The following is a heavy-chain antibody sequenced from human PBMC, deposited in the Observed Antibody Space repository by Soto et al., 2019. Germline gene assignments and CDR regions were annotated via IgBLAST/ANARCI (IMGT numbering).Heavy chain of an antibody. CDR2: IGTAGDT. J-gene: IGHJ3*01. CDR1: GFNFSSYD. V-gene: IGHV3-13*01. D-gene: IGHD2-15*01. CDR3: ARAGQGASCSGGSCYLGASDV. Sequence: EVQLVESGGGLVQPGESLRLSCAASGFNFSSYDMHWVRQATGKGLEWVSVIGTAGDTYYPGSVKGRFTISRENAKNSLYLQMNSLRDGDTAVYYCARAGQGASCSGGSCYLGASDVWGQGTMVTVSS.